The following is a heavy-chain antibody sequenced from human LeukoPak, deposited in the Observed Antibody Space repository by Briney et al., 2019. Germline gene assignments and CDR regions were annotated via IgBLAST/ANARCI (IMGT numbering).Heavy chain of an antibody. V-gene: IGHV1-69*05. CDR2: IIPIFGTA. D-gene: IGHD3-10*01. Sequence: SVKVSCKASGGTFSSYAISWVRQAPGQGLEWMGGIIPIFGTANYAQKFQGRVTITTDESTNTAYMELSSLRSEGTAVYYCAREDYYGSGSYLNYWGQGTLVTVSS. J-gene: IGHJ4*02. CDR1: GGTFSSYA. CDR3: AREDYYGSGSYLNY.